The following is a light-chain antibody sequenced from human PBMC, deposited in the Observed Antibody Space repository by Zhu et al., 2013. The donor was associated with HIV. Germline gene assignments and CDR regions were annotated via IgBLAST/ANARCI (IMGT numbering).Light chain of an antibody. CDR2: DAS. CDR3: QQYNNWPRT. CDR1: QSVGTS. V-gene: IGKV3-11*01. Sequence: EIVLAQSPATLSLSPGERATLSCRASQSVGTSLAWYQQNPGQSPRVLIYDASNRATGIPVRFTGSGSGTEFTLTISSLQSEDFAVYYCQQYNNWPRTFGQGTKVEIK. J-gene: IGKJ1*01.